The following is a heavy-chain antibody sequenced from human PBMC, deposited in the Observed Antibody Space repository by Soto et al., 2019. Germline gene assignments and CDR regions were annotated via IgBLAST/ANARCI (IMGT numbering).Heavy chain of an antibody. J-gene: IGHJ6*02. CDR2: ISSTGGTV. CDR3: ARDGLDYYGLDV. Sequence: PGGSLRLSCAASGFTFSSYGMHWVRQAPGKGLEWISYISSTGGTVNYADSVKGRFTISRDNIKNSLFLQMTSLRDEDTAVYYCARDGLDYYGLDVWGQGTTVTVSS. CDR1: GFTFSSYG. V-gene: IGHV3-48*02.